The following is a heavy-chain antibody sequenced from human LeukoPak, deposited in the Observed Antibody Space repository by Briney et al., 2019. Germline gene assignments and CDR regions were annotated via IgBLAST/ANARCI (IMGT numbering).Heavy chain of an antibody. Sequence: SETLSLTCAVYGGSFSGYYWSWIRQPPGKGLEWIGEINHSGSTNYNPSLKSRVTISVDTSKNQFSLKLSSVTAADTAVYYCARRYGSGSYCYYYGMDVWGKGTTVTVSS. CDR3: ARRYGSGSYCYYYGMDV. CDR1: GGSFSGYY. V-gene: IGHV4-34*01. D-gene: IGHD3-10*01. CDR2: INHSGST. J-gene: IGHJ6*04.